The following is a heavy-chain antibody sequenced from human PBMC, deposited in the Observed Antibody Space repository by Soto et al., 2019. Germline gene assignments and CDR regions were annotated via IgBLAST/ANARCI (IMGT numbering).Heavy chain of an antibody. CDR3: ARHEWDNWNDVSYFDY. CDR1: GGSISSSSYY. V-gene: IGHV4-39*01. J-gene: IGHJ4*02. CDR2: IYYSGST. Sequence: QLQLQESGPGLVKPSETLSLTCTVSGGSISSSSYYWGWIRQPPGKGLEWIGSIYYSGSTYYNPSLKSRVTISVDTSKNQFSLKLSSVTAADTAVYYCARHEWDNWNDVSYFDYWGQGTLVTVSS. D-gene: IGHD1-20*01.